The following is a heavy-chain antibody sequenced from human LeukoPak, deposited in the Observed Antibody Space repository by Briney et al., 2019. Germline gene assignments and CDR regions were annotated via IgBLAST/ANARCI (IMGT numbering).Heavy chain of an antibody. D-gene: IGHD2-21*01. CDR1: GYTFTRYD. CDR2: INLNSGNT. Sequence: ASVKVSCTASGYTFTRYDINWVRQATGQGLEWMGWINLNSGNTGYAQKFQGRVTITRDTSIRTAYMEVSSLRSEDTAVYYCARVGTVFVAFDIWGQGTMVTVSS. V-gene: IGHV1-8*03. J-gene: IGHJ3*02. CDR3: ARVGTVFVAFDI.